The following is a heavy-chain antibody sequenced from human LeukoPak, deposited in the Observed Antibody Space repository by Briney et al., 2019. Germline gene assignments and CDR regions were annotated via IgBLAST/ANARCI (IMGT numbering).Heavy chain of an antibody. CDR3: ARERIAAAGSDY. CDR2: INPNSGGT. Sequence: ASVKVSCKASGYTFTGYYMHWVRQAPGQGLEWMGWINPNSGGTNYVQKFQGRVTMTRDTSISTAYMELSRLRSDDTAVYYCARERIAAAGSDYWGQGTLVTVSS. CDR1: GYTFTGYY. J-gene: IGHJ4*02. V-gene: IGHV1-2*02. D-gene: IGHD6-13*01.